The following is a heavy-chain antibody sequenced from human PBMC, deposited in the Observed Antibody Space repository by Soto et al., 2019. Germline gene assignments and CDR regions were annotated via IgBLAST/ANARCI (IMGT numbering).Heavy chain of an antibody. CDR3: ARQYCTNGVCYSDNWFDP. Sequence: VASVKVSCKASGYTFTSYYMHWVRQAPGQGLEWMGIINPSGGSTSYAQKFQGRVTMTRDTSTSTVYMELSSLRSEDTAVYYCARQYCTNGVCYSDNWFDPWGQGTLVTVSS. D-gene: IGHD2-8*01. CDR1: GYTFTSYY. V-gene: IGHV1-46*01. J-gene: IGHJ5*02. CDR2: INPSGGST.